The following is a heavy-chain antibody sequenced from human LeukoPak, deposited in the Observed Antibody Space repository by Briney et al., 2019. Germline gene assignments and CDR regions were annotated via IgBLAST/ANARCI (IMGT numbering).Heavy chain of an antibody. J-gene: IGHJ4*02. Sequence: PSETLSLTCAVYGGSFSGYYWSWIRQPPGKWLEWLGEINHRGSTNYNPSLKSRVTISVDTSKNQFSLKLSSVTAADTAVYYCARELVDYDFWSGYYPKYYFDYWGQGTLVTVSS. V-gene: IGHV4-34*01. D-gene: IGHD3-3*01. CDR3: ARELVDYDFWSGYYPKYYFDY. CDR1: GGSFSGYY. CDR2: INHRGST.